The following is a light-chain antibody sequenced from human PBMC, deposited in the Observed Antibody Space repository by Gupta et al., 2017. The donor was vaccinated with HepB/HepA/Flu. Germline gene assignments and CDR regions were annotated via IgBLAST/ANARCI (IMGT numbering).Light chain of an antibody. Sequence: SVLTQPPSVSGAPGQRVTISCTGSSSNIGAGYDVHWYQQRPGTAPKLPVYGNSNRPSGVPDRFSGSKSGTSASLAITGLQAEDEADYYCQSYDSSLSAVFGGGTKLTVL. CDR1: SSNIGAGYD. CDR3: QSYDSSLSAV. CDR2: GNS. V-gene: IGLV1-40*01. J-gene: IGLJ2*01.